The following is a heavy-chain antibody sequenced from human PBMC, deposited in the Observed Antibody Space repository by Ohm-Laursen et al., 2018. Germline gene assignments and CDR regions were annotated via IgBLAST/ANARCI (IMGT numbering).Heavy chain of an antibody. CDR1: GFTFDDHA. Sequence: SLRLSCTASGFTFDDHAMHWVRQGPEKGLEWVSGISWNSISIGYADSVKGRFTMSRDNAKNSLYLQMNSLRDEDTALYYCAKDIGSGNNDWHFDLWGRGTLVTVSS. D-gene: IGHD6-19*01. CDR2: ISWNSISI. V-gene: IGHV3-9*01. J-gene: IGHJ2*01. CDR3: AKDIGSGNNDWHFDL.